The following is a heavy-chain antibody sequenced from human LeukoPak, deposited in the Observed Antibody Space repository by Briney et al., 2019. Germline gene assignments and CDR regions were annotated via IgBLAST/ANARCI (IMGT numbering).Heavy chain of an antibody. J-gene: IGHJ3*02. Sequence: GGSLRLSCAASGFTFSNYAMTWVRQAPGKGLEWVGRIKSKTDGGTTDYAAPVKGRFTISRDDSKNTLYLQMNSLKTEDTAVYYCTTRGTITGAFDIWGQGTMVTVSS. CDR1: GFTFSNYA. CDR3: TTRGTITGAFDI. CDR2: IKSKTDGGTT. D-gene: IGHD1-14*01. V-gene: IGHV3-15*01.